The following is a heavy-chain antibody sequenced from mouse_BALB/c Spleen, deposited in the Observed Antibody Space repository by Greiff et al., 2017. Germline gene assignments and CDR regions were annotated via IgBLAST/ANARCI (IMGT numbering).Heavy chain of an antibody. CDR1: GYSFTGYF. Sequence: EVQLVESGPELVKPGASLKISCKASGYSFTGYFMNWVMQGHGKSLEWIGRINPYNGDTFYNQKFKGKATLTVDKSSSTAHMELRSLASEDSAVYYCARGGNGYGLAYWGQGTLVTVSA. CDR2: INPYNGDT. CDR3: ARGGNGYGLAY. J-gene: IGHJ3*01. D-gene: IGHD1-2*01. V-gene: IGHV1-20*02.